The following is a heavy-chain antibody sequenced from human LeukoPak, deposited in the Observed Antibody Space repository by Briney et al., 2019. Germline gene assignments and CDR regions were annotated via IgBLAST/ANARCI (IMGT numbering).Heavy chain of an antibody. Sequence: GGSLRLSCVASGFTFSNCAMSWVRQAPGKELEWVSTIGGSGTYYADSVKGRLTISRDNSKNTLYLQMNSLRAEDTAIYYCASTVSTSYGMDVWGQGTTVTVSS. D-gene: IGHD5/OR15-5a*01. CDR2: IGGSGT. CDR3: ASTVSTSYGMDV. J-gene: IGHJ6*02. CDR1: GFTFSNCA. V-gene: IGHV3-23*01.